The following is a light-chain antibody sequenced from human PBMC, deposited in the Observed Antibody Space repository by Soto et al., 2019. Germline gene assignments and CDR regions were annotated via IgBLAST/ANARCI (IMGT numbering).Light chain of an antibody. CDR2: DVS. CDR3: SSYTSSNTLQV. Sequence: QSALTQPASLSGSPGQSITISCTGTSSDVGGYNYVSWYQQYPGKAPKLMIYDVSNRPSGVSNRFSGSKSGNTASLTISGLQAEDEADYYCSSYTSSNTLQVFGGGTKLTVL. J-gene: IGLJ2*01. V-gene: IGLV2-14*01. CDR1: SSDVGGYNY.